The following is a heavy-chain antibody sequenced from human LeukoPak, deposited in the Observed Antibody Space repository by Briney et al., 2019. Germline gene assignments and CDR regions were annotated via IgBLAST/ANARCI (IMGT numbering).Heavy chain of an antibody. CDR1: GGTFSSYA. J-gene: IGHJ5*02. D-gene: IGHD3-10*01. CDR3: AREWFGELDRNWFDP. Sequence: ASVKVSCKASGGTFSSYAISWVRQAPGQGLEWMGGIIPIFGTANYAQKFQGRVTMTRDTSISTAYMELSRLRSDDTAVYYCAREWFGELDRNWFDPWGQGTLVTVSS. CDR2: IIPIFGTA. V-gene: IGHV1-69*05.